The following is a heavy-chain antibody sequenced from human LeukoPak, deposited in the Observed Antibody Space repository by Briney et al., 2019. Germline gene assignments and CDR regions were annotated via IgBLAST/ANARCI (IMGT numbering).Heavy chain of an antibody. CDR2: MNGEGTTI. CDR3: ATARNFRFEY. V-gene: IGHV3-74*01. D-gene: IGHD1-7*01. CDR1: GLTFRTTW. J-gene: IGHJ4*02. Sequence: GGSLRLSCATSGLTFRTTWMHWVRQAPGKGLMWVSRMNGEGTTIDYADSVKGRFTVSRDYAKNTLFLQMNSLRTEDTALYFCATARNFRFEYWGQGSLVIVSA.